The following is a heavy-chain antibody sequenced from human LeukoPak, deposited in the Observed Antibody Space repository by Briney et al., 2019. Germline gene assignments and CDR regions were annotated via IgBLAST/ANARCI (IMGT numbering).Heavy chain of an antibody. J-gene: IGHJ4*02. Sequence: GGSLRLSCAASGFTFSKYAMSWVRQAPGKGLEWVSAISGSDGNTFYADSVKGRFTISRDNSKNTLSLQMNYLRAEDTALYYCARDSSVPYGITDWGQGTLVTVSS. CDR1: GFTFSKYA. V-gene: IGHV3-23*01. CDR3: ARDSSVPYGITD. CDR2: ISGSDGNT. D-gene: IGHD4-17*01.